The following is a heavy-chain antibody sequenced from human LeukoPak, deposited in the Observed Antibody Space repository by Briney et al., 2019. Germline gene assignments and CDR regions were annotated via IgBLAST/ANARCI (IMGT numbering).Heavy chain of an antibody. Sequence: PGGSLRLSCAASGFTFSSYAMSWVRQAPGKGLEWVSGISGSGGATYHADSVKGRSTISRDNSKNTLYLQMNSLRAEDTAVYYCAKDIAVAGMGYFDYWGQGTLVTVSS. V-gene: IGHV3-23*01. CDR3: AKDIAVAGMGYFDY. J-gene: IGHJ4*02. D-gene: IGHD6-19*01. CDR2: ISGSGGAT. CDR1: GFTFSSYA.